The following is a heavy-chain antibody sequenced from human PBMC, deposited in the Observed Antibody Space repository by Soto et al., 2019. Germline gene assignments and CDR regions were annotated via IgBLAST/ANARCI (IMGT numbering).Heavy chain of an antibody. CDR2: IYYSGST. Sequence: SETLSLTCTVSGGSISSYYWSWIRQPPGKGLEWVGYIYYSGSTNYNPSRKSRVTISVDTSKNQFSLKLISVTAADTAVYYCARETRGYSYGFDYWGQGTLVPVPS. J-gene: IGHJ4*02. CDR3: ARETRGYSYGFDY. CDR1: GGSISSYY. V-gene: IGHV4-59*01. D-gene: IGHD5-18*01.